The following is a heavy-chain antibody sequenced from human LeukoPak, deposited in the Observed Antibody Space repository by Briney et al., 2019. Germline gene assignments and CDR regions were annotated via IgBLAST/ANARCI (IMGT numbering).Heavy chain of an antibody. Sequence: PGGSLRLSCAASGFTFNDAWMNWVRQAPGKGLEWVGRVKSKTNGGTTDYAAPVKGRFTISRDDSKNTLYLQMNSLTSEDTAVYYCTADQPSHYTDYGFDYWGQGTLVTVSS. V-gene: IGHV3-15*01. CDR2: VKSKTNGGTT. J-gene: IGHJ4*02. D-gene: IGHD4-17*01. CDR3: TADQPSHYTDYGFDY. CDR1: GFTFNDAW.